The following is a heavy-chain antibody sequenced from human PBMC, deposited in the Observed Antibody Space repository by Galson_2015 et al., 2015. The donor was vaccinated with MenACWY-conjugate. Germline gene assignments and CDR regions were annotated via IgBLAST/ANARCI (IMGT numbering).Heavy chain of an antibody. Sequence: SLRLSCAASGFTFSSYGMHWVRQAPGKGLEWVAVTWYDGSKTYYGDSVKGRLTISRDNSKNTLYLQMNSLRAEDTAVYFCVRDGGGSFYPANFDYWGQGTLVTVSS. CDR1: GFTFSSYG. V-gene: IGHV3-33*01. CDR2: TWYDGSKT. CDR3: VRDGGGSFYPANFDY. J-gene: IGHJ4*02. D-gene: IGHD1-26*01.